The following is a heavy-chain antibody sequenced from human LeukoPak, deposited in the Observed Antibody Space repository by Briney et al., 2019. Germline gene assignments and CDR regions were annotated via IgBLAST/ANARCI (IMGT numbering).Heavy chain of an antibody. V-gene: IGHV3-7*01. CDR2: IKQDGSEK. CDR3: ARGQGPAARPGLDY. J-gene: IGHJ4*02. CDR1: GFTFSSYW. Sequence: GGSLRLSCAASGFTFSSYWMSWVRQAPGKGLEWVANIKQDGSEKYYVDSVKGRFTISRDNAKNSLYLQMNSLRAEDTAVYYCARGQGPAARPGLDYWGQGTLVTVSS. D-gene: IGHD6-6*01.